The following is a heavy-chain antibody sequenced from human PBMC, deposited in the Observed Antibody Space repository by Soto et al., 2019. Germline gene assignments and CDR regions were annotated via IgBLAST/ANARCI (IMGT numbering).Heavy chain of an antibody. CDR1: GYRFTSYW. CDR3: ALSSVAAAGFDF. Sequence: RGESLKISCKGSGYRFTSYWIGWVRQMPGKGLEWMGIFYPGDSDTRYSPSFQGQVTISADKSISTAYLQWGSLKASDTAMYYCALSSVAAAGFDFWGPGTQVTVSS. J-gene: IGHJ4*02. V-gene: IGHV5-51*01. CDR2: FYPGDSDT. D-gene: IGHD6-13*01.